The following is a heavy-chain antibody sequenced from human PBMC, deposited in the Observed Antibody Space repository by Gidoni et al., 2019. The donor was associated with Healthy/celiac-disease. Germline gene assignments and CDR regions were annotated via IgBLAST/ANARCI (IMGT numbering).Heavy chain of an antibody. CDR3: ARRGIHDGGVTKPYYYYYGMDV. CDR1: GFTFSRYS. D-gene: IGHD4-17*01. CDR2: ISSSSSTI. J-gene: IGHJ6*02. Sequence: EVQLVESGGGLVQPGGSLRLSCAASGFTFSRYSLNWVRQAPGKGLEWVSYISSSSSTIYYADSVKGRFTISRDNAKNSLYLQMNSLRAEDTAVYYCARRGIHDGGVTKPYYYYYGMDVWGQGTTVTVSS. V-gene: IGHV3-48*04.